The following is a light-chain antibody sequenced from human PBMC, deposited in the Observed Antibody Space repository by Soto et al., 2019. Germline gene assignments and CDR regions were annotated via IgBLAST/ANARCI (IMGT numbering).Light chain of an antibody. CDR2: EVR. CDR3: TSYTTNTTWV. Sequence: QSALTQPASVSGSPGQSITVSCTGTNTDVGGYNYVSWYQHRPGKAPRLMIYEVRNRLSGVSNRFSGSKSGNTASLTISGLQSEDEADYYCTSYTTNTTWVFGGGTKLTVL. V-gene: IGLV2-14*01. J-gene: IGLJ3*02. CDR1: NTDVGGYNY.